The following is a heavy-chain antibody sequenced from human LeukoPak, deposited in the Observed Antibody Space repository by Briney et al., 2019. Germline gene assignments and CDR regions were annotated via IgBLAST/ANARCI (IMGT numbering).Heavy chain of an antibody. CDR1: GFTFNEYG. J-gene: IGHJ4*02. D-gene: IGHD5-12*01. Sequence: PGGSLRLSCAVSGFTFNEYGMHWVRQAPGKGLEWVAAISHDGSKTYSGDSVKGRFTISRDNSKNTLYLQMNSLRAEDTAVYYCAKAWDIVATMTELDYWGQGTLVTVSS. CDR2: ISHDGSKT. CDR3: AKAWDIVATMTELDY. V-gene: IGHV3-30*18.